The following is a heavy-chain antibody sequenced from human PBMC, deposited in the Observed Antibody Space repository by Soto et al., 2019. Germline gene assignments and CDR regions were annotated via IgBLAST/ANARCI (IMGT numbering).Heavy chain of an antibody. V-gene: IGHV4-31*03. CDR2: IYYSGST. Sequence: SETLSLTCTVSGGSISSGGYYWSWIRQHPGKGLEWIGYIYYSGSTYYNPSLKSRVTISVDTSKNQFSLKLSSVTAADTAVYYCAREQVDSTFDYWGQGTLVTVSS. CDR3: AREQVDSTFDY. CDR1: GGSISSGGYY. D-gene: IGHD3-22*01. J-gene: IGHJ4*02.